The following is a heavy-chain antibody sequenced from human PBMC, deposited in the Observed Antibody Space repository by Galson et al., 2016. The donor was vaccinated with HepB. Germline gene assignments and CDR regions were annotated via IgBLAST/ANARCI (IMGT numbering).Heavy chain of an antibody. J-gene: IGHJ6*03. CDR3: ARSQCAGGICYWSDYYFHMDV. D-gene: IGHD2-15*01. V-gene: IGHV3-23*01. Sequence: SLRLSCAASGFSFSSYAMTWVRQAPGKGLEWVSGISGSGGSKSYADSVMGRLTISRDDSKNTLSLQMHSLRDEDTARYYCARSQCAGGICYWSDYYFHMDVWGKGTTVTVSS. CDR2: ISGSGGSK. CDR1: GFSFSSYA.